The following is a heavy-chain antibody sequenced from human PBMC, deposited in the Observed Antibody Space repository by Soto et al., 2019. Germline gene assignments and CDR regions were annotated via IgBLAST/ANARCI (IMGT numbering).Heavy chain of an antibody. CDR2: IYTSGST. V-gene: IGHV4-4*07. D-gene: IGHD3-10*01. Sequence: SETLSLTCTVSGGSISSYYWTWIRQPSGKGLEWIGRIYTSGSTNYNPSLKSRVTMSVDTSKNQFSLKLSSVTAADTAVYYCARDLKFGQADYWGQGSRSPSPQ. J-gene: IGHJ4*02. CDR1: GGSISSYY. CDR3: ARDLKFGQADY.